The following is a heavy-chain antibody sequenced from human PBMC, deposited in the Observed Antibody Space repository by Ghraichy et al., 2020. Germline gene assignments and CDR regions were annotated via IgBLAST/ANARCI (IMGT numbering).Heavy chain of an antibody. V-gene: IGHV2-5*01. CDR1: GFSFSTSGVG. Sequence: SGPTLVKPTQTLTLTCTFSGFSFSTSGVGVGWIRQPPGKALEWLALIYWNDDKRYSPSLKSRLTITKDTSRNRVVLTMTNMDSVDTATYYCARSKRGYSGYDYVPRFDPWGQGTLVTVSS. J-gene: IGHJ5*02. CDR3: ARSKRGYSGYDYVPRFDP. D-gene: IGHD5-12*01. CDR2: IYWNDDK.